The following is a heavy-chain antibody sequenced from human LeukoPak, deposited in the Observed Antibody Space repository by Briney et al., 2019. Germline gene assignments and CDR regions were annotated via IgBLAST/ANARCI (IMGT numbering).Heavy chain of an antibody. CDR3: ARGEPWGGIMNSEEDYGMDV. J-gene: IGHJ6*02. CDR2: IYPGDSDT. Sequence: GESLKISCKGSGYSFTSYWIGWVRQMPGKGLEWMGIIYPGDSDTRYSPSFQGQVTISADKSISTAYLQWSSLKASNTAMYYCARGEPWGGIMNSEEDYGMDVRGQGTTVTVSS. CDR1: GYSFTSYW. V-gene: IGHV5-51*01. D-gene: IGHD3-16*01.